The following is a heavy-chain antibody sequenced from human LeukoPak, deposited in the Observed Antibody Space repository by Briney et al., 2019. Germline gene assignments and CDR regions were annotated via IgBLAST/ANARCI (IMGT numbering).Heavy chain of an antibody. V-gene: IGHV4-59*01. CDR3: ARVYCPNGVCYNSRGWFDP. CDR1: GGSISTYY. Sequence: SETLFLTCTVSGGSISTYYWSWIRQPPGKGLELIGYIFYSGSTNYNPSLKSRVTISVDTSKAQFSLKLRSVTAADTDVYYCARVYCPNGVCYNSRGWFDPWGQGTLVTVSS. J-gene: IGHJ5*02. D-gene: IGHD2-8*01. CDR2: IFYSGST.